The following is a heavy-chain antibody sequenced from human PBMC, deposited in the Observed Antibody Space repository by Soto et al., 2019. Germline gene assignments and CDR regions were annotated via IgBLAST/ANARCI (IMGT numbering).Heavy chain of an antibody. CDR2: ISGSSSYI. V-gene: IGHV3-21*01. Sequence: EVQLVESGGGLVKPGGSLRLSCAASGFSFSDYSMNWVRQAPGKGLEWVSSISGSSSYIYYADSLKGRVTVSRDNAEKSLYLQMNSLRAEDTAVYYCARDGAYCSGTGCRDYYYYMDVWGKGTTVTVSS. CDR3: ARDGAYCSGTGCRDYYYYMDV. J-gene: IGHJ6*03. CDR1: GFSFSDYS. D-gene: IGHD2-2*01.